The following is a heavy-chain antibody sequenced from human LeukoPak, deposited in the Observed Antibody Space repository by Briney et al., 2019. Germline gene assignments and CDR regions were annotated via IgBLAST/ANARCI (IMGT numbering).Heavy chain of an antibody. Sequence: ASVKVSCKASGYTFTSYGISWVRQASGQGLEWMGWISAYNGNTNYAQKLQGRVTMTTDTSTSTAYMELRSLRSDDTAVYYCAVVVPAARGYYFDYWGQGTLVTVSS. CDR1: GYTFTSYG. J-gene: IGHJ4*02. D-gene: IGHD2-2*01. CDR3: AVVVPAARGYYFDY. CDR2: ISAYNGNT. V-gene: IGHV1-18*01.